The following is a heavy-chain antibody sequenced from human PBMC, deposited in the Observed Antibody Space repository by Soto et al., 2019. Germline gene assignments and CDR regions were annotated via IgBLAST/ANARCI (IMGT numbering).Heavy chain of an antibody. V-gene: IGHV1-69*13. CDR3: ARGMRHDYNNYAPYYFDY. J-gene: IGHJ4*02. Sequence: GASVKVSCKASGGTFSSYALSWVRQAPGQGLEWMGGIIPIFGTANYAQKFQGRVTITADESTSTAYMELSSLRSEDAAVYYCARGMRHDYNNYAPYYFDYWGQGTLVTVSS. CDR1: GGTFSSYA. CDR2: IIPIFGTA. D-gene: IGHD4-4*01.